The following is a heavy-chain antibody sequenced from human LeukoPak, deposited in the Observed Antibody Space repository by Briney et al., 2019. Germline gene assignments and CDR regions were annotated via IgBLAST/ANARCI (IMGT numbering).Heavy chain of an antibody. CDR1: GHTFTGNY. J-gene: IGHJ4*02. CDR2: INPNSGGT. CDR3: AAAGQYQLLEVFDY. V-gene: IGHV1-2*02. D-gene: IGHD2-2*01. Sequence: ASVKVSCKASGHTFTGNYLHWVRQAPGQGLEWMGWINPNSGGTNYAQRFQGRVTMTRDTSISTVYMELSRLRSDDTAVYYCAAAGQYQLLEVFDYWGQGTLVTVSS.